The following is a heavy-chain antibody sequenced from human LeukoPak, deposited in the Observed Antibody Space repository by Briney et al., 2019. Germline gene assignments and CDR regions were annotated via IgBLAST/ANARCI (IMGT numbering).Heavy chain of an antibody. V-gene: IGHV5-51*01. J-gene: IGHJ6*02. CDR1: GYSFSNYW. Sequence: GESLKISCKASGYSFSNYWIGWVRQMPGKGLEWMGIIYPGDSDTRYSPSFQGQVTISADKSISTAYLQWSSLKASDTAMYYCARTGCSGGSCYYYYYGMDVWGQGTTVTVSS. D-gene: IGHD2-15*01. CDR3: ARTGCSGGSCYYYYYGMDV. CDR2: IYPGDSDT.